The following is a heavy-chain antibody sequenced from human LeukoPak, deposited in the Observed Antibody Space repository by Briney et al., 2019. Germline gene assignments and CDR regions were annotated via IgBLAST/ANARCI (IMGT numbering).Heavy chain of an antibody. V-gene: IGHV3-30*04. D-gene: IGHD6-19*01. J-gene: IGHJ3*02. CDR2: ISYDGSNK. CDR1: GFTFSSYA. CDR3: ARSRGSGWYWAFDI. Sequence: PGRSLRLSCAASGFTFSSYAMHWVRQAPGKGLEWVAVISYDGSNKYYADSVKGRFTISRDNSKNTLYLQMNSLRAEDTAVYYCARSRGSGWYWAFDIWGQGTMVTVSS.